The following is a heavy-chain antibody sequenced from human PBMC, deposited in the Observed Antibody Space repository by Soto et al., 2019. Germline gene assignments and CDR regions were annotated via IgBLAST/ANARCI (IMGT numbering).Heavy chain of an antibody. CDR3: AKAGSGDSSGWYSYYYYGMDV. Sequence: RGARRLSCDPSAFPSGSPTMSWVRQTPGKGLEWVSAISGSGGSTYYADAVKGRVTISRDNSKNTVYLQMNSLSAEDTAVYYCAKAGSGDSSGWYSYYYYGMDVWGQGTRVTVSS. D-gene: IGHD6-19*01. V-gene: IGHV3-23*01. CDR1: AFPSGSPT. CDR2: ISGSGGST. J-gene: IGHJ6*02.